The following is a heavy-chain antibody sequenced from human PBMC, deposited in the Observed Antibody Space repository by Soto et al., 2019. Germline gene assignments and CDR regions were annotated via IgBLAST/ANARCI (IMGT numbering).Heavy chain of an antibody. CDR1: GGSISTYY. CDR3: ARDAYYYDTRGYYLVDY. Sequence: QVQLQESGPGLVKPSETLSLTCTVSGGSISTYYWSWIRQPAGKGLEWIGRIYSSGDTYYHPSLEGRVTMSVDTSNNQFSLKLSSVTAADTAVYYCARDAYYYDTRGYYLVDYWGQGILVTVSS. D-gene: IGHD3-22*01. J-gene: IGHJ4*02. CDR2: IYSSGDT. V-gene: IGHV4-4*07.